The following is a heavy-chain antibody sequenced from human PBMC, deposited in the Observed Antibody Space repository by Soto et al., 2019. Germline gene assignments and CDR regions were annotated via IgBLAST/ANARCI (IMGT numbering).Heavy chain of an antibody. CDR1: GFTVSSNY. V-gene: IGHV3-66*01. CDR2: IYSGGST. CDR3: ARDMEIFGVVKGVGWFDP. J-gene: IGHJ5*02. Sequence: GGSLRLSCAASGFTVSSNYMSWVRQAPGKGLEWVSVIYSGGSTYYADSVKGRFTISRDNSKNTLYLQMNSLRAEDTAVYYCARDMEIFGVVKGVGWFDPWGQGTLVTVSS. D-gene: IGHD3-3*01.